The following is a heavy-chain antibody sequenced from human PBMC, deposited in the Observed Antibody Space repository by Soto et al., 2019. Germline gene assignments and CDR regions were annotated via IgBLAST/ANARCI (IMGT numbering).Heavy chain of an antibody. D-gene: IGHD6-13*01. CDR2: IWYDGSNK. Sequence: QPGGSLRLSCAAPGFTFSSYGIHWVRQAPGKGLEWVAVIWYDGSNKYYADSVKGRFTISRDNSKNTLYLQMNSLRAEDTAVYYCARYIATAALDYWGQGTQVTVSS. V-gene: IGHV3-33*01. CDR3: ARYIATAALDY. CDR1: GFTFSSYG. J-gene: IGHJ4*02.